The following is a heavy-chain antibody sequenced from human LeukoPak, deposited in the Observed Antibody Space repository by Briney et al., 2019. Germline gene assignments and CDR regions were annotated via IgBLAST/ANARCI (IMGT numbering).Heavy chain of an antibody. CDR1: GFTFSRYS. D-gene: IGHD3-22*01. J-gene: IGHJ4*02. V-gene: IGHV3-21*01. CDR2: ITSSSSYI. CDR3: ARDPWGVDSSGYYYDY. Sequence: PGGSLRLSCAASGFTFSRYSMSWVRQAPGKGLEWVSSITSSSSYIYYADSVKGRFTISRDNAKNSLYLQMNSLRAEDTAVYYCARDPWGVDSSGYYYDYWGQGTLVTVSS.